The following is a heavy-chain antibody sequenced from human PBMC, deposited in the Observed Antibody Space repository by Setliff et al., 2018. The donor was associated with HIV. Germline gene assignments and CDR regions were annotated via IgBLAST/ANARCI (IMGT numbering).Heavy chain of an antibody. J-gene: IGHJ4*02. CDR1: GFTFNTYS. D-gene: IGHD1-26*01. Sequence: SLRLSCAASGFTFNTYSIHWVRQAPGKGLEWVAVISDDGSITYYADSLKGRFTISRDNSKNTLYLQMSSLRAEDTALYYCVKEVGTTGGFDYWGQGTLVTVSS. V-gene: IGHV3-30*04. CDR2: ISDDGSIT. CDR3: VKEVGTTGGFDY.